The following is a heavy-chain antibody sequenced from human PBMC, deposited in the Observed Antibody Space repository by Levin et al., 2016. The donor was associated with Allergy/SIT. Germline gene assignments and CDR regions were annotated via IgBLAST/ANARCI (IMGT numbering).Heavy chain of an antibody. CDR2: ISAYNGNT. V-gene: IGHV1-18*01. CDR1: GYTFTSYG. J-gene: IGHJ2*01. Sequence: ASVKVSCKASGYTFTSYGISWVRQAPGQGLEWMGWISAYNGNTNYAQKLQGRVTMTEDTSTDTAYMELSSLVSEDTAVYYCATGVITVTAYRYFDLWGRGTLVTVSS. D-gene: IGHD4-11*01. CDR3: ATGVITVTAYRYFDL.